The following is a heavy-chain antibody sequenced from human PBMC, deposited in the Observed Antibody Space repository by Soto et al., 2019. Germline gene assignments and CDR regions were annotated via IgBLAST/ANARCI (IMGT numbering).Heavy chain of an antibody. V-gene: IGHV3-53*04. CDR1: GFTVSSNY. D-gene: IGHD5-18*01. J-gene: IGHJ6*02. Sequence: PGGSLRLSCAASGFTVSSNYMSGVRQAPGKGLEWVSVIYSGGSTYYADSVKGRFTISRHNSKNTLYLQMNSLRAEDTAVYYCLTINSYGPPGSGYYYGMDVWGQGTTVTVSS. CDR3: LTINSYGPPGSGYYYGMDV. CDR2: IYSGGST.